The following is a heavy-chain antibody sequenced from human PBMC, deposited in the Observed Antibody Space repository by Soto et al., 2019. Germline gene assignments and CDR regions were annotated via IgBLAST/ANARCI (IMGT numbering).Heavy chain of an antibody. CDR2: TYYRSKWYN. V-gene: IGHV6-1*01. J-gene: IGHJ6*02. CDR3: AREGAAAGRGYYYYYGMDV. D-gene: IGHD6-13*01. CDR1: GDSVSSNSAA. Sequence: SQTLSFTCAISGDSVSSNSAAWNWIRQSPSRGLEWLGRTYYRSKWYNDYAVSVKSRITINPDTSKNQFSLQLNSVTPEDTAVYYCAREGAAAGRGYYYYYGMDVWGQGTTVTVSS.